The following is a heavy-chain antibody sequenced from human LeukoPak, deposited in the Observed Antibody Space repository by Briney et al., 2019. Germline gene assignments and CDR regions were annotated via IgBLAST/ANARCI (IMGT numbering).Heavy chain of an antibody. V-gene: IGHV1-69*13. CDR3: ARDGSSWYGSTYYYYGMDV. CDR1: GGTFSSYA. Sequence: SVKVSCKASGGTFSSYAISWVRQAPGQGLEWMGGIIPIFGTANYAQKFQGRVTITADESTSTAYMELSSLRSEDTAVYYCARDGSSWYGSTYYYYGMDVWGQGTTVTVSS. CDR2: IIPIFGTA. D-gene: IGHD6-13*01. J-gene: IGHJ6*02.